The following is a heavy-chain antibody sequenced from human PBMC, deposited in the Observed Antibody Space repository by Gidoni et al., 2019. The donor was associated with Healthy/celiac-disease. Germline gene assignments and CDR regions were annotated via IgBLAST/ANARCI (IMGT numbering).Heavy chain of an antibody. CDR2: ISAYNGNT. CDR1: GYTFTSYG. V-gene: IGHV1-18*01. J-gene: IGHJ4*02. D-gene: IGHD3-9*01. CDR3: ARAAYYDILTGYYRVTPGDY. Sequence: QVQLVQSGAEVKKPGASVKVSCKASGYTFTSYGISWVRQAPGQGLEWMGWISAYNGNTNYAQKLQGRVTMTTDTSTSTAYMELRSLRSDDTAVYYCARAAYYDILTGYYRVTPGDYWGQGTLVTVSS.